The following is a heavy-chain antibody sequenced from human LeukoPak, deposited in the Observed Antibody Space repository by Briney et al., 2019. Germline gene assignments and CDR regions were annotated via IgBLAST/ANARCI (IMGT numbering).Heavy chain of an antibody. CDR1: GCTFSSYA. CDR2: ISGSGGST. Sequence: GGSLRLSCAASGCTFSSYAMSWVRQAPGKGLEWVSAISGSGGSTYYADSVKGRFTISRDNSKNTLYLQMNSLRAEDTAVYYCAKGPGYSYGYCYWGQGTLVTVSS. CDR3: AKGPGYSYGYCY. V-gene: IGHV3-23*01. D-gene: IGHD5-18*01. J-gene: IGHJ4*02.